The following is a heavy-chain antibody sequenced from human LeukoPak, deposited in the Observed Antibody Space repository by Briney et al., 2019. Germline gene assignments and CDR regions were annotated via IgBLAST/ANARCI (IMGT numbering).Heavy chain of an antibody. J-gene: IGHJ4*02. Sequence: KPGGSLRLSCVVSGFTFSNAWMSWIRQAPGKGLEWVGRIKTKTDGDRTDYAAPVEGRFTISRDDSKNTLSLQMNSLKTEDTAVYYCAGGPARIRYWGQGTLVTVSS. CDR3: AGGPARIRY. V-gene: IGHV3-15*01. CDR1: GFTFSNAW. D-gene: IGHD6-6*01. CDR2: IKTKTDGDRT.